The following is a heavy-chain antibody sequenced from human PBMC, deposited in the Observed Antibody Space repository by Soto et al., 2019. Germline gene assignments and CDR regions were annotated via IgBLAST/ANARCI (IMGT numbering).Heavy chain of an antibody. CDR3: AADSGGRGWFHFDY. J-gene: IGHJ4*02. CDR2: ILVGSGNT. Sequence: QMQLVQSGPEVKKPGTSVKVSCEASGFDFIGSTVQWVRQARGQRLEWVGWILVGSGNTNYAQKFHERVTITRDMSTSTTYLELRNLRSEDTALYYCAADSGGRGWFHFDYWGRGSLVTVSS. V-gene: IGHV1-58*01. D-gene: IGHD6-19*01. CDR1: GFDFIGST.